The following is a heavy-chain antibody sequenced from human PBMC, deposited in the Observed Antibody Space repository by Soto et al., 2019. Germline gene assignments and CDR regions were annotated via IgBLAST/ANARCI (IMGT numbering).Heavy chain of an antibody. J-gene: IGHJ4*02. CDR2: IYYTGYT. D-gene: IGHD3-10*01. V-gene: IGHV4-59*01. CDR3: ARVKWFGESGFDY. CDR1: GGSISSYY. Sequence: TSETLSLTCTVSGGSISSYYWSWIRQPPGKGLEWIGYIYYTGYTNYNPSLKSRVTISVDTSKNQFSLNVSSVTAADTAVYYCARVKWFGESGFDYWGQGTLVTVS.